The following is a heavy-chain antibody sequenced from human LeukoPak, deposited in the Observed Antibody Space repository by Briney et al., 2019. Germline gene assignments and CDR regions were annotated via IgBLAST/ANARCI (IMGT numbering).Heavy chain of an antibody. D-gene: IGHD3/OR15-3a*01. J-gene: IGHJ6*04. V-gene: IGHV1-18*01. Sequence: ASVKVSCKASGYTFTSYGISWVRQAPGQGLEWMGWISAYNGNTNYAQKLQGRVTMTTDTSTSTAYMELRSLRSDDTAVYYCARDSPRDFWTGTPMDVWGKGTTVTVSS. CDR1: GYTFTSYG. CDR3: ARDSPRDFWTGTPMDV. CDR2: ISAYNGNT.